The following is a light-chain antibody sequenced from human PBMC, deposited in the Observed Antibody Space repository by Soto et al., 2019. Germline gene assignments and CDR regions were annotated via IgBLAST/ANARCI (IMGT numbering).Light chain of an antibody. CDR3: QQYSNWPPKT. CDR2: GAS. CDR1: QSVSSN. J-gene: IGKJ2*01. V-gene: IGKV3-15*01. Sequence: EIVMTQSPATLSVSPGERATLSCRASQSVSSNLAWYQQKPGQAPRLLIYGASTRATGIPARFGGSGSGTEFTLTISSLQSEDFAVYYCQQYSNWPPKTFGQGTKLEIK.